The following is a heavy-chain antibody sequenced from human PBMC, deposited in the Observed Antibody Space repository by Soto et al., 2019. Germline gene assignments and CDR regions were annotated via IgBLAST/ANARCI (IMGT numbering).Heavy chain of an antibody. CDR1: GFNFSPYF. CDR3: VRDRGTPDSFDI. J-gene: IGHJ3*02. CDR2: IKGDGTTT. Sequence: AHLVESGGGLPQPGGSLRLSCVASGFNFSPYFMAWVRQGPGRGLEWVSHIKGDGTTTAYADSVRGRFIISRDNGRNTLFLQMNSLRDEDTAVYYCVRDRGTPDSFDIWGQGTTVIVSS. V-gene: IGHV3-74*01. D-gene: IGHD1-26*01.